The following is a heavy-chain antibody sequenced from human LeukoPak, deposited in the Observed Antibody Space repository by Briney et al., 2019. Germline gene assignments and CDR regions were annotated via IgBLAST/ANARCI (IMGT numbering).Heavy chain of an antibody. CDR1: GYTFTSYD. CDR3: ARGPPSGIVPVF. Sequence: ASVKVSCKASGYTFTSYDINWVRQATGQGLEWMGRMNPNSGNTGYAQKFQGRVTMTRNTSISTAYMELSSLRSEDTAVYYCARGPPSGIVPVFWGQGTLVTVSS. J-gene: IGHJ4*02. V-gene: IGHV1-8*01. CDR2: MNPNSGNT. D-gene: IGHD1-1*01.